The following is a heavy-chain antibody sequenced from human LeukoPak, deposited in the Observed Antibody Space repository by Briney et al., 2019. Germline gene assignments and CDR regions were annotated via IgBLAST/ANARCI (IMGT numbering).Heavy chain of an antibody. CDR2: VNTNTGNP. J-gene: IGHJ4*02. V-gene: IGHV7-4-1*01. CDR1: GGTFSSYA. D-gene: IGHD3-22*01. CDR3: VTNFDSSGYFGY. Sequence: ASVKVSCKASGGTFSSYAISWVRQAPGQGLEWMGWVNTNTGNPTYAQGFTGRFVFSSDTSVSTAYLRIGSLKAEDTAVYYCVTNFDSSGYFGYWGQGTLVTVSS.